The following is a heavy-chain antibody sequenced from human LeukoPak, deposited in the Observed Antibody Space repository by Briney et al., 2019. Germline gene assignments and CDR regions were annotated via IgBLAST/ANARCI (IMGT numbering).Heavy chain of an antibody. CDR3: ARDSNGIAVAFDY. CDR2: IYTSGST. J-gene: IGHJ4*02. D-gene: IGHD6-19*01. CDR1: GGSISSGSYY. V-gene: IGHV4-61*02. Sequence: PSQTLSLTCTVSGGSISSGSYYSRWIRQPAGKGLEWIGRIYTSGSTNYNPSLKSRVTISVDTSKNQFSLKLSSVTAADTAVYYCARDSNGIAVAFDYWGQGTLVTVSS.